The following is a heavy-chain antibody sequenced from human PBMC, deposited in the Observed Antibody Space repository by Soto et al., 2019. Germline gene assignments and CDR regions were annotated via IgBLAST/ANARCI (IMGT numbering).Heavy chain of an antibody. J-gene: IGHJ4*02. Sequence: VQLVESGGGVVQPGRSLRLSCAASGFTFSSYAMHWVRQAPGKGLEWVAVISYDGSNKYYADSVKGRFTISRDNSKNTLYLQMNSLRAEDTAVYYCAREIAARGEMFDYWGQGTLVTVSS. CDR3: AREIAARGEMFDY. CDR1: GFTFSSYA. V-gene: IGHV3-30-3*01. D-gene: IGHD6-6*01. CDR2: ISYDGSNK.